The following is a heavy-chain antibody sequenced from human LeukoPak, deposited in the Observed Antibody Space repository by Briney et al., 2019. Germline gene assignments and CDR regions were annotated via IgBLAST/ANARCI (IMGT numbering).Heavy chain of an antibody. J-gene: IGHJ3*02. Sequence: GGSLRLSCAASGFTFSSYGMHWVRQAPGKGLEWVAVIWYDGSNKYYADSVKGRFTISRDNSKNTLYLQMNSLRAEDTAVYYCARSGDIDCSSTSCYAFDIWGQGKMVTVSS. CDR3: ARSGDIDCSSTSCYAFDI. CDR2: IWYDGSNK. CDR1: GFTFSSYG. V-gene: IGHV3-33*01. D-gene: IGHD2-2*01.